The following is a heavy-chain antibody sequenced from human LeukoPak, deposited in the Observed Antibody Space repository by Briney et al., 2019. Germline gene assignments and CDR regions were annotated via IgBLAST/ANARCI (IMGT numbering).Heavy chain of an antibody. CDR2: IIPIFGTA. D-gene: IGHD1-26*01. CDR1: GGTFRSYA. J-gene: IGHJ4*02. V-gene: IGHV1-69*01. Sequence: SVKVSCKASGGTFRSYAISWVRQAPGQGLEWMGGIIPIFGTANYAQKFQGRVTITADESTSTAYMELSSLRSEDTAVYYCARSRNSGRELWNFDYWGQGTLVTVSS. CDR3: ARSRNSGRELWNFDY.